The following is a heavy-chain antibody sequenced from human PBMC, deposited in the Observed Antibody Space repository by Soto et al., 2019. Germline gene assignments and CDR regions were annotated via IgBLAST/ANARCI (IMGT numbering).Heavy chain of an antibody. J-gene: IGHJ4*02. V-gene: IGHV3-74*01. D-gene: IGHD6-19*01. Sequence: GGSLRLSCAASEFTFSNYWMYWVRQAPGKGLVWVSRINSDGSTTSYADSVKGRFTISRDNAKITLYLQMNSLRVEDTAVYYCARSPSSGWYYFDYWGQGTLVTVSS. CDR3: ARSPSSGWYYFDY. CDR2: INSDGSTT. CDR1: EFTFSNYW.